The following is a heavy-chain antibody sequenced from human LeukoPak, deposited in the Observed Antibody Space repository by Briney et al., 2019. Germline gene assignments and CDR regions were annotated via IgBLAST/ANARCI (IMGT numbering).Heavy chain of an antibody. CDR2: IIPIFGTA. V-gene: IGHV1-69*01. D-gene: IGHD5-18*01. CDR3: ARAVLGYSYGSGDYYYYYMDV. CDR1: GGTFSSYA. J-gene: IGHJ6*03. Sequence: SVKVSCKASGGTFSSYAISWVRQAPGQGLEWMGGIIPIFGTANYAQKFQGGVTITADESTSTAYMELSSLRSEDTAVYYCARAVLGYSYGSGDYYYYYMDVWGKGTTVTVSS.